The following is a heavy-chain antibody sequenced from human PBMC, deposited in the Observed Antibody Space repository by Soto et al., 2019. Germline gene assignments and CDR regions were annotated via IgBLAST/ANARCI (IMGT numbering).Heavy chain of an antibody. D-gene: IGHD2-2*01. Sequence: EVQLLESGGGLVQPGGSLRLSCAASEFTFADYAMTWVRQAPGKGLEWVSAISGSDDSTYYADCVKGRFTISRVNSKNTLFLQMNSLRVEDTAVYYCAKAIVVVPAVNNYYMDVWGKGTTVTVSS. V-gene: IGHV3-23*01. J-gene: IGHJ6*03. CDR3: AKAIVVVPAVNNYYMDV. CDR2: ISGSDDST. CDR1: EFTFADYA.